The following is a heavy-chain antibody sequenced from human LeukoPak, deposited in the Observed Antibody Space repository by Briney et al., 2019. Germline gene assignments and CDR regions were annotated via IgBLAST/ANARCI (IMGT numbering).Heavy chain of an antibody. D-gene: IGHD2-8*01. Sequence: GGSLRLSCAASEFTFRTYVMSWVRQAPGRGLEWVSAIAGDSGSTYHADSVKGRFTISRDNSKNTLYLQMNSLRAEDTAVYYCAKGSTNARPYYFDYWGQGSLVTVSS. V-gene: IGHV3-23*01. CDR2: IAGDSGST. CDR1: EFTFRTYV. CDR3: AKGSTNARPYYFDY. J-gene: IGHJ4*02.